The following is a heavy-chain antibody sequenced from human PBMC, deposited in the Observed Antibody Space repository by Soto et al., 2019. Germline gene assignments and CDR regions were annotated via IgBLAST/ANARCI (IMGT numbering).Heavy chain of an antibody. J-gene: IGHJ4*02. CDR2: IYWDDDK. V-gene: IGHV2-5*02. D-gene: IGHD6-19*01. CDR1: GFSLSTGGVG. Sequence: QITLKESGPTLVKPTQTLTLTCTFSGFSLSTGGVGVGWIRQPPGKALEWLAVIYWDDDKRYSPSLKSRRTIPKDTSKNRVVLTLTNMDPVDTATYYCAHRRFFGWAFDYWGQGTLVTVSS. CDR3: AHRRFFGWAFDY.